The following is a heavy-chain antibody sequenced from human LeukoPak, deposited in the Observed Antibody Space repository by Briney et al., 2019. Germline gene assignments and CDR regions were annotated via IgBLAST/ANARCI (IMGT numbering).Heavy chain of an antibody. D-gene: IGHD6-13*01. J-gene: IGHJ4*02. CDR1: GFTFSNYG. CDR3: ARSTYSSSSYYFDY. CDR2: IWSDGINK. V-gene: IGHV3-33*01. Sequence: PGGSLRLSCAASGFTFSNYGIHWVRQAPGKGLEWVAVIWSDGINKYYVDSVKGRFTISRDNSKNTLYLQMNSLRADDTAVYYCARSTYSSSSYYFDYWGQGSVVTVCS.